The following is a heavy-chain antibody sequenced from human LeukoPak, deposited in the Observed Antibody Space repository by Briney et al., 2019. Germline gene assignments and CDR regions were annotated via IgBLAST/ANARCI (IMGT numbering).Heavy chain of an antibody. CDR2: IYYSGST. Sequence: SETLSLTCTVSGGSISSSFYYWGWIRQPPGKGLEWIGSIYYSGSTYYNPSLKSRVTISVDTSKNQFSLKLSSVTAADTAVYYCAGISRGQLFDYWGQGTLVTVSS. CDR3: AGISRGQLFDY. CDR1: GGSISSSFYY. V-gene: IGHV4-39*07. D-gene: IGHD1-1*01. J-gene: IGHJ4*02.